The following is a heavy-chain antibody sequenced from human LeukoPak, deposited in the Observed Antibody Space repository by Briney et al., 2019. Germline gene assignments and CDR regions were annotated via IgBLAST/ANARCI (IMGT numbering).Heavy chain of an antibody. CDR3: AKDRIAARLNFDY. Sequence: PGGSLRLSCAASGFTFSSYAMSWVRQAPGKGLEWVSAISGSGGSTYYADSVKGRFTISRDNPKNTLYLQMNSLRAEDTAVYYCAKDRIAARLNFDYWGQGTLVTVSS. J-gene: IGHJ4*02. V-gene: IGHV3-23*01. D-gene: IGHD6-6*01. CDR2: ISGSGGST. CDR1: GFTFSSYA.